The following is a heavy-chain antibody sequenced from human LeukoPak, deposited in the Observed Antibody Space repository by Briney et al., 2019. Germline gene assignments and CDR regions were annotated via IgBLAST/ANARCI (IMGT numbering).Heavy chain of an antibody. CDR3: ARGDPLAGAFDY. Sequence: ASETLSLTCTVSGGSISDYFWSWIRQPPGKGLEWIGYIYYSGSTNYNPSLKSRVTISVDTSKNQFSLKLSSVTAADTAVYYCARGDPLAGAFDYWGQGTLVTVSS. J-gene: IGHJ4*02. CDR1: GGSISDYF. V-gene: IGHV4-59*01. CDR2: IYYSGST.